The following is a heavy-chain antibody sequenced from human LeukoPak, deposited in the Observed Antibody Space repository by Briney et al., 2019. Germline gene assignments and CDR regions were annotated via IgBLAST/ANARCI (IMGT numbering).Heavy chain of an antibody. CDR2: IYYTGST. J-gene: IGHJ4*02. CDR1: GDSISSYY. V-gene: IGHV4-59*01. Sequence: SETLSLTCTVSGDSISSYYWSWIRQPPGKGLEWIGYIYYTGSTNYNPSLKSRVTISVDTSKNQFSLKLSSVTAADTAVYYCARATYGDYYFDYWGQGTLVTVSS. D-gene: IGHD4-17*01. CDR3: ARATYGDYYFDY.